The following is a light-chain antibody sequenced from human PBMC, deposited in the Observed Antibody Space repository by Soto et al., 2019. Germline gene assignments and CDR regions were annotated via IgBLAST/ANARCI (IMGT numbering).Light chain of an antibody. CDR2: DAS. J-gene: IGKJ5*01. Sequence: VGTHPPGSLSLSAGKRATGPCRASQSGSSYLAWYQQKPGQAPRLLIYDASTRATGIPARFSGSGSGTEFTLTIISLQSEDFAVYYCPQRSSRPPTFGQGTRLEI. CDR1: QSGSSY. CDR3: PQRSSRPPT. V-gene: IGKV3-11*01.